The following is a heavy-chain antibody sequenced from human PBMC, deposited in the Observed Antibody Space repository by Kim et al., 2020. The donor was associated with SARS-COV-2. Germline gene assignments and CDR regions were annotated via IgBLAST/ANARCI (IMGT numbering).Heavy chain of an antibody. CDR1: VFTFSSYA. CDR3: ASQNTYTNYYFDS. D-gene: IGHD4-4*01. Sequence: GGSLRLSCAASVFTFSSYAMSWVRQAPGKGLEWVTFFGAAGDIYYVDSVKGRFTVSRDNSKNALYLQMSSLRAEDTAVYYCASQNTYTNYYFDSWGQGTL. J-gene: IGHJ4*02. CDR2: FGAAGDI. V-gene: IGHV3-23*01.